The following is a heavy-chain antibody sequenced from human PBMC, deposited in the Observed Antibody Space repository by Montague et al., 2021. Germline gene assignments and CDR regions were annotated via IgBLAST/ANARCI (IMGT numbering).Heavy chain of an antibody. CDR2: VSHGGRT. J-gene: IGHJ6*03. Sequence: SETLSPTRTVSRSLINSDYYWGWIRQPPGKGLEWMGSVSHGGRTYYNPSLTSRVTISVDTSNNHFSLKLSSVTAADTAMHYCARERDRYYYMDIWGKGTTITVSS. CDR1: RSLINSDYY. V-gene: IGHV4-38-2*02. CDR3: ARERDRYYYMDI.